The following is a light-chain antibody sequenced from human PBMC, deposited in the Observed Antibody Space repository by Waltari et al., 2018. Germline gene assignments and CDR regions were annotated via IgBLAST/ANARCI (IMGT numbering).Light chain of an antibody. CDR3: QQHYSPPQT. CDR2: WAS. J-gene: IGKJ1*01. CDR1: QSVFHSSNNKNY. V-gene: IGKV4-1*01. Sequence: DIVMTQSPDSLAVSLGERATFNCNSSQSVFHSSNNKNYLAWYQQKPGQTPKLLIRWASTRESGVPDRFSGSGSGTDFTLTISSLQAEDVAVYYCQQHYSPPQTFGQGTKVEIK.